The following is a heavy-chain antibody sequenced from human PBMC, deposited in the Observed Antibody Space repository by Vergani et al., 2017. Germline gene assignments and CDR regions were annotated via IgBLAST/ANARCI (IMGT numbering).Heavy chain of an antibody. Sequence: EVQLVESGGGLVQPGGSLRLSCAASGFTFSSYDMHWVRQATGKGLEWVSAIGTAGDTYYPGSVKGRFTISRENAKNSLYLQMNSLRAEDTAVYYCARVTGWDIVVVPAAMDVWGKGTTVTVSS. CDR2: IGTAGDT. J-gene: IGHJ6*04. CDR1: GFTFSSYD. V-gene: IGHV3-13*01. CDR3: ARVTGWDIVVVPAAMDV. D-gene: IGHD2-2*01.